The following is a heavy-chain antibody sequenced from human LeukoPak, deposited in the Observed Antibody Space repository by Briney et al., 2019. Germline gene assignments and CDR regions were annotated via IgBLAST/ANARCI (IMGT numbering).Heavy chain of an antibody. Sequence: ASVKVSCKASGYTFTSYGISWVRQAPGQGLEWMGWISAYNGNTNYAQKLQGRVTMTTDTSTSTAYMELRSLRSDDTAVYYCARDRGKGRYSYGPPDAFDIWGQGTMVTVSS. CDR2: ISAYNGNT. CDR1: GYTFTSYG. J-gene: IGHJ3*02. D-gene: IGHD5-18*01. V-gene: IGHV1-18*01. CDR3: ARDRGKGRYSYGPPDAFDI.